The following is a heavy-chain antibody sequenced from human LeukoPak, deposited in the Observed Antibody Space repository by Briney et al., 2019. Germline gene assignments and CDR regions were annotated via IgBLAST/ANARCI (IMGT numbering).Heavy chain of an antibody. CDR3: ARVGYNSAFDI. V-gene: IGHV4-59*08. CDR2: IYYSGST. D-gene: IGHD5-24*01. Sequence: SETLSLTCTVSGGSISSYYWSWIRQPPGKGPEWIGHIYYSGSTNYNPSLKSRVTISIDTSKNQFSLKLSAVTAADTAVYYCARVGYNSAFDIWGQGTMVTVSS. J-gene: IGHJ3*02. CDR1: GGSISSYY.